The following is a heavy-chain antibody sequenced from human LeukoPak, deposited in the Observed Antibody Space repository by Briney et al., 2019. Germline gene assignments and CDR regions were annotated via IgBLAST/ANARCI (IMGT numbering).Heavy chain of an antibody. CDR1: GYTFTGYF. CDR2: INSKSGGT. CDR3: ARRTVIAAAGLDYFDY. V-gene: IGHV1-2*02. Sequence: ASVKVSCKASGYTFTGYFMHWIRQAPGQGLEWMGWINSKSGGTNYAQKFQGRVTMTRDTSISTAYMELSRLRSDDTAVYYCARRTVIAAAGLDYFDYWGQGTLVTVSS. D-gene: IGHD6-13*01. J-gene: IGHJ4*02.